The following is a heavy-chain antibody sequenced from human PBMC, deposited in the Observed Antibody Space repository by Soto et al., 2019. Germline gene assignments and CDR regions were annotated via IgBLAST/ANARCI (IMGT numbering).Heavy chain of an antibody. V-gene: IGHV3-33*01. J-gene: IGHJ6*02. CDR1: GFTFSSYG. Sequence: GGSLRLSCAASGFTFSSYGMHWVRQAPGKGLEWVAIIWFDGSDTYYSDSVRGRFTISRDNSKNTLYLQMNSLRAEDTAVYYCAAEGPPSTTHGMYVWGQGTTVPVSS. CDR3: AAEGPPSTTHGMYV. CDR2: IWFDGSDT.